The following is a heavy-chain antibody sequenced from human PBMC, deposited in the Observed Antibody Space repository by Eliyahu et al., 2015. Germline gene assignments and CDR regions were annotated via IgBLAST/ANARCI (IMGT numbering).Heavy chain of an antibody. CDR3: ARGKERLPYLKYHFDY. J-gene: IGHJ4*02. CDR1: GGSLGGYY. D-gene: IGHD5/OR15-5a*01. V-gene: IGHV4-34*01. Sequence: QVQLQQWGAGLLKPSETLSLTCAVYGGSLGGYYWSWIRQAPGGGLEWIGEINRSGSTNFNPSLKSRVIISVDPSKNQFSLKLTSVTAADTALYYCARGKERLPYLKYHFDYWGQGTVVTVSS. CDR2: INRSGST.